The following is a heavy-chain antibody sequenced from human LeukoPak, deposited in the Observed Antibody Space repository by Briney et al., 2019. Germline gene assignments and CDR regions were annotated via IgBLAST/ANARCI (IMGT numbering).Heavy chain of an antibody. V-gene: IGHV3-7*01. CDR2: IKQDGSEK. CDR1: GFTFSSYW. J-gene: IGHJ4*02. D-gene: IGHD3-10*01. Sequence: GGSLRLSCAASGFTFSSYWMSWVRQAPGKGLEWVAKIKQDGSEKYYVDSVKGRFTISRDNAKNSLYLQMNSLRAEDTAVYYCARGHRGSGSFDYFDYWGQGTLVTVSS. CDR3: ARGHRGSGSFDYFDY.